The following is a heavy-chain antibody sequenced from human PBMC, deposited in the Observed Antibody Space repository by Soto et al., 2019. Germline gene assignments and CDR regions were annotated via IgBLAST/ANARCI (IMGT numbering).Heavy chain of an antibody. Sequence: SETLSLTCTVSGDSISSGGYSWSWIRQHPGKGLEWIGYIYYSGSTYYNPSLKSRVTISVDTSKNQFSLKLSSVTAADTAVYYCARVFASSVLGVINLSYYYYVMDVWGQGTTVTVSS. V-gene: IGHV4-31*03. J-gene: IGHJ6*02. CDR2: IYYSGST. CDR1: GDSISSGGYS. CDR3: ARVFASSVLGVINLSYYYYVMDV. D-gene: IGHD3-10*01.